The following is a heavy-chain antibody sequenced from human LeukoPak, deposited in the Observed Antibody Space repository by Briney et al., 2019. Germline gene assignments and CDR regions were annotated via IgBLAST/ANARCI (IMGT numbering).Heavy chain of an antibody. CDR3: APHIRSSGYYQSGGD. D-gene: IGHD3-22*01. Sequence: TSETLSLTCTVSGGSISSSSYYWGWIRQPPGKGLEWIGSIYYSGSTYYNPSPKSRVTISVDTSKNQFSLKLSSVTAADTAVYYCAPHIRSSGYYQSGGDWGQGTLVTVSS. CDR2: IYYSGST. V-gene: IGHV4-39*01. J-gene: IGHJ4*02. CDR1: GGSISSSSYY.